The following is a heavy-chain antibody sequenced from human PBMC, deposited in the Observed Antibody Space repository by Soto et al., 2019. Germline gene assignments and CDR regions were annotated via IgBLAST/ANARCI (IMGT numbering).Heavy chain of an antibody. V-gene: IGHV3-74*01. CDR3: ARSLTYSSGWFH. Sequence: PGGSLRLSCAASGFTFSRYLMYWVRQAPGKGLVWVSRINSDGSSTSYADSVKGRFTISRDNAKNTLYLQMNSLRVEDTAVYSCARSLTYSSGWFHWGQGTLVTVSS. CDR2: INSDGSST. J-gene: IGHJ4*02. CDR1: GFTFSRYL. D-gene: IGHD6-19*01.